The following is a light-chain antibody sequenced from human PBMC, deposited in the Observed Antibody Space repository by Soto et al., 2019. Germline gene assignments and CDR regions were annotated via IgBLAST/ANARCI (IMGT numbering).Light chain of an antibody. V-gene: IGKV3-15*01. J-gene: IGKJ1*01. CDR2: GAS. CDR1: QSISDT. Sequence: EIAMTQSPATLSVSPGGTATLFSRASQSISDTLAWYQQKPGQAPRLLIYGASTRAPGFPARFSGSGSGTDFTLTISSLQSEDFAVYYCQQYNNWPWTFGQGTKVDIK. CDR3: QQYNNWPWT.